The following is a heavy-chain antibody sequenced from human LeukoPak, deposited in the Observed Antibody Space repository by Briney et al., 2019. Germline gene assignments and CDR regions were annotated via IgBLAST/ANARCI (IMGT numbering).Heavy chain of an antibody. CDR2: IYHSGRT. Sequence: PSETLSLTCTVSGYSISSGYYWGWIRQPPGKGLEWLGSIYHSGRTYYNSSLKSRVTISGDTSKNQFSVNLSSVTAADTAVYYCARVDEDTAMVTFDYWGQGTLVTVSS. CDR3: ARVDEDTAMVTFDY. J-gene: IGHJ4*02. D-gene: IGHD5-18*01. V-gene: IGHV4-38-2*02. CDR1: GYSISSGYY.